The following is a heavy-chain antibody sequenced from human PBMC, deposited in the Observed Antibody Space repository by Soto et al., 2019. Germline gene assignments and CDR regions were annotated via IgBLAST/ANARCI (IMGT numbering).Heavy chain of an antibody. CDR1: GGTFSSYA. Sequence: SVKVSCKASGGTFSSYAISWVRQAPGQGLEWMGGIIPIFGTANYAQKFQGRVTITADKSTSTAYMELSSLRSEDTAVYYCAGGDGSGYYAPGGLDAFDIWGQGTMVTVSS. CDR3: AGGDGSGYYAPGGLDAFDI. D-gene: IGHD3-22*01. J-gene: IGHJ3*02. V-gene: IGHV1-69*06. CDR2: IIPIFGTA.